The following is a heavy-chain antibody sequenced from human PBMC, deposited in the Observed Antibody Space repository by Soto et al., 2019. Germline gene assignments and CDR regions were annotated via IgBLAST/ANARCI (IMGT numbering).Heavy chain of an antibody. Sequence: GGSLRLSCAASGFTFSSSAMSWVRQAPGKGLEWVATFRESGETTHYADSVKGRFTISRDASKNMLNLQMNSLRAEDTAIYYCAKDSLGGIISPTHDSGGQGTLVTVPS. D-gene: IGHD3-16*01. CDR2: FRESGETT. CDR1: GFTFSSSA. J-gene: IGHJ4*02. CDR3: AKDSLGGIISPTHDS. V-gene: IGHV3-23*01.